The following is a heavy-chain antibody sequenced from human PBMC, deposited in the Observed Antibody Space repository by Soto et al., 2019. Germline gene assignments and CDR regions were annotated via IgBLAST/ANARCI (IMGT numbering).Heavy chain of an antibody. CDR1: VFSLSTLGVG. Sequence: ESGPALVNPTQTLTLTCTFSVFSLSTLGVGVGWIRQPPGKALEWLALIYWDDDKRYSPSLKSRLTLTRDTSKNQVVLTMTNMDPVDTGTYYCAQSWYSSSSDWFDPWGQGTLGTVSS. CDR3: AQSWYSSSSDWFDP. V-gene: IGHV2-5*02. J-gene: IGHJ5*02. CDR2: IYWDDDK. D-gene: IGHD6-6*01.